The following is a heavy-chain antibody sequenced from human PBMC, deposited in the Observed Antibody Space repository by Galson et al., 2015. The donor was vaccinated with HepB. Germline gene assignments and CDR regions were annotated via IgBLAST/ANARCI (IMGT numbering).Heavy chain of an antibody. D-gene: IGHD3-10*01. J-gene: IGHJ4*02. CDR1: GFTFSTYA. CDR2: ISHDGSSK. CDR3: AKEDVYYSSGSYYSAPYYFDH. Sequence: SLRLSCAASGFTFSTYAMHWVRQAPGKGLEWVAVISHDGSSKYYADSVKGRFTISRDNSKSTLYLQMNSLRAEDTAVYLCAKEDVYYSSGSYYSAPYYFDHWGQGTLVTVSS. V-gene: IGHV3-30*18.